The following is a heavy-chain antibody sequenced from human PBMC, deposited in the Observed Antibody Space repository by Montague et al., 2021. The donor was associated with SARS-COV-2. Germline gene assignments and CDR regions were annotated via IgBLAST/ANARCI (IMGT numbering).Heavy chain of an antibody. D-gene: IGHD3-16*01. CDR2: ISSDTLHT. J-gene: IGHJ4*02. CDR1: GFTFSRNS. V-gene: IGHV3-21*01. CDR3: ARGGEIDVWAPFGH. Sequence: SLRLSCATSGFTFSRNSMNWVRQAPGKGLEWVSTISSDTLHTFYAESVKGRFTISRDNAKNELYLHMNSLRAEDMAVYYCARGGEIDVWAPFGHWGQGTLVTVSS.